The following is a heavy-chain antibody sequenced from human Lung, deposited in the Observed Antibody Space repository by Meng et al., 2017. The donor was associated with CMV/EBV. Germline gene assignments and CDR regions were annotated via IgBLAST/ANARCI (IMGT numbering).Heavy chain of an antibody. D-gene: IGHD2-2*02. CDR2: IVVGSGNT. CDR3: GIVVVPAAIGVDVFDI. V-gene: IGHV1-58*01. J-gene: IGHJ3*02. CDR1: GFTFTSSA. Sequence: SVXVSXKASGFTFTSSAVQWVRQGRGQRLEWIGWIVVGSGNTNYAQKFQERVTITRDMSTSTAYMELSSLRSEDTAVYYCGIVVVPAAIGVDVFDIWGQGXMVTVSS.